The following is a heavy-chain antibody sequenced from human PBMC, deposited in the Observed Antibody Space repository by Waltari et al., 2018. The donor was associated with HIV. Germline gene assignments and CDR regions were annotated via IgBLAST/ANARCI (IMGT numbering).Heavy chain of an antibody. CDR3: VKEGGYCSGGRCYYYGMDV. CDR2: ISNNGHST. CDR1: GFTFSSYA. D-gene: IGHD2-15*01. V-gene: IGHV3-64D*06. Sequence: EVQLVESGGGLVQPGGSLRLSCSASGFTFSSYAMHWVRQAPGKGTEYVSAISNNGHSTYYADSVKGRFTISRDNSKNTLNLQMSSLRAEDTAVYYCVKEGGYCSGGRCYYYGMDVWGQGTTVTVSS. J-gene: IGHJ6*02.